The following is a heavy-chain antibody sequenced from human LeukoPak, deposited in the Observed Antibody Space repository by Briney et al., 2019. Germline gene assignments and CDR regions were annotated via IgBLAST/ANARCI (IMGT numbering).Heavy chain of an antibody. J-gene: IGHJ4*02. CDR1: GYTFTDYY. D-gene: IGHD3-22*01. Sequence: ASVKVSCKASGYTFTDYYMQWVRQAPGQGLEWMEWINPNSGGTHYVQRFQGWVTMTRDTSISTAYMELSRLTSDDTAVYYCARGGPYYDSSRANDLNYWGLGTLVTVSS. V-gene: IGHV1-2*04. CDR2: INPNSGGT. CDR3: ARGGPYYDSSRANDLNY.